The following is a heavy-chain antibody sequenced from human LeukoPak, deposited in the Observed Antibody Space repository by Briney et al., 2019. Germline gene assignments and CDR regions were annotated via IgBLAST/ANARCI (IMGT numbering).Heavy chain of an antibody. D-gene: IGHD3-22*01. CDR2: IYHSGST. Sequence: SGTLSLTCAVSAGSISSNNWWSWVRQPPGKGLEWIGEIYHSGSTNYNPSLKSRVTISVDKPKNQFSLKLSSVTAADTAVYYCARKTYSSGHFDIWGQGTMVTVSS. J-gene: IGHJ3*02. CDR3: ARKTYSSGHFDI. V-gene: IGHV4-4*02. CDR1: AGSISSNNW.